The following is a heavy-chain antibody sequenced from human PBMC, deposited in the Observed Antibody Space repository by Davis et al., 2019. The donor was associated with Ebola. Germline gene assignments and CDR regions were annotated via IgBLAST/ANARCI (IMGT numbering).Heavy chain of an antibody. J-gene: IGHJ4*02. CDR3: AREGFYYDSSGYHRGGFYY. CDR2: IYYSGST. Sequence: MPSETLSLTCTVSGGSISSYYWSWIRQPPGKGLEWIGYIYYSGSTNYNPSLKSRVTISVDTSKNQFSLKLSSVTAADTAVYYCAREGFYYDSSGYHRGGFYYWGQGTLVTVSS. CDR1: GGSISSYY. D-gene: IGHD3-22*01. V-gene: IGHV4-59*01.